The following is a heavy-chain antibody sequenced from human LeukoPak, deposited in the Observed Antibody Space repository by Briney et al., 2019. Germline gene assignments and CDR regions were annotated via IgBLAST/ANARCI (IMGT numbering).Heavy chain of an antibody. CDR3: AKSYNNPTVAIRVRGVIPYFDS. D-gene: IGHD3-10*01. CDR2: IYSGGIT. CDR1: GFVSSNY. J-gene: IGHJ4*02. V-gene: IGHV3-53*01. Sequence: GGSLRLSCTASGFVSSNYMSWVRQTPGKGLEWVSVIYSGGITYYADSVKGRFIISRDNSKTTMYLQMNSLRADDTAVYYCAKSYNNPTVAIRVRGVIPYFDSWGQGSLVTVSS.